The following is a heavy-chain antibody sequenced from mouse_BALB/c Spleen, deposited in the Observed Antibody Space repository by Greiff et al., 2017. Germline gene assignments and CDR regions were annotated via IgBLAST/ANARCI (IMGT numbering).Heavy chain of an antibody. J-gene: IGHJ4*01. CDR3: ARLYGYDSAMDY. V-gene: IGHV3-8*02. D-gene: IGHD2-2*01. Sequence: EVKLMESGPSLVKPSQTLSLTCSVTGDSITSGYWNWIRKFPGNKLEYMGYISYSGSTYYNPSLKSRISITRDTSKNQYYLQLNSVTTEDTATYYCARLYGYDSAMDYWGQGTSVTVSS. CDR1: GDSITSGY. CDR2: ISYSGST.